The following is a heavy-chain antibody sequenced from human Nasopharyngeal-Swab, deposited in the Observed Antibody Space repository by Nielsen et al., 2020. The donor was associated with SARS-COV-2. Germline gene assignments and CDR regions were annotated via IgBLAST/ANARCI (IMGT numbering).Heavy chain of an antibody. CDR2: INPNSGGT. CDR3: AREKTRSVTIFGVVIA. CDR1: GYTFTGYY. J-gene: IGHJ4*02. V-gene: IGHV1-2*02. D-gene: IGHD3-3*01. Sequence: GESLKVSCKASGYTFTGYYMHWVRQAPGQGLEWMGWINPNSGGTNYAQKFQGRVTMTRDTSISTAYMELSRLRSDDTAVYYCAREKTRSVTIFGVVIAWGQGTLVTVSS.